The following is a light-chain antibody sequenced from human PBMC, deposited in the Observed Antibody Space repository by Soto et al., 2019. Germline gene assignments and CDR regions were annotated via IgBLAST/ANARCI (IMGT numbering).Light chain of an antibody. Sequence: DIPMTQFPSTLSASVGDRVTITCRASQTTNTWWAWYQQKPGTAPKLLIYDASSLEGGVLTSFSASGADTEFTLTISSLQPDDLATYYCQQYRSHPYTFGHGNKVEIK. V-gene: IGKV1-5*01. J-gene: IGKJ2*01. CDR1: QTTNTW. CDR3: QQYRSHPYT. CDR2: DAS.